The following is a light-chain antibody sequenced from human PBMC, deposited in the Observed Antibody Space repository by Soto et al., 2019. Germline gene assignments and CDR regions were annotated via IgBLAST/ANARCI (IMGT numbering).Light chain of an antibody. V-gene: IGLV2-14*01. CDR3: NSYTSSSTYV. Sequence: QSALTQPASVSGSPGQSITISCTGTTSDVGRYNYVSWYQQHPGKDTKLINNDISNRPSGVSNRFSDSKSDNTNSLTISGLQAEDEADYYCNSYTSSSTYVFGTGTKVTVL. CDR2: DIS. CDR1: TSDVGRYNY. J-gene: IGLJ1*01.